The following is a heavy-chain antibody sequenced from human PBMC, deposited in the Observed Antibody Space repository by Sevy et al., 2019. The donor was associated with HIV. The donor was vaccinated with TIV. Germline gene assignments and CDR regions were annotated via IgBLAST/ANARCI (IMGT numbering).Heavy chain of an antibody. D-gene: IGHD3-22*01. CDR1: GYTLTKLS. CDR2: FDREDGET. J-gene: IGHJ4*02. V-gene: IGHV1-24*01. Sequence: ASVKVSCKVSGYTLTKLSMHWVRQAPGKGLEWMGTFDREDGETIYAQKFQGRVTMTEDTSTDTAYMELSSLRSEDTAVYYCATTKDYYENSGDPFDYWGQGTLVTVSS. CDR3: ATTKDYYENSGDPFDY.